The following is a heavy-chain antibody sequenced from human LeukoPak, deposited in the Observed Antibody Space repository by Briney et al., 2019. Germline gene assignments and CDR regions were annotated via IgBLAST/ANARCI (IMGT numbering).Heavy chain of an antibody. CDR2: ISGSGNDYST. D-gene: IGHD4/OR15-4a*01. J-gene: IGHJ4*02. CDR1: GFNFSRHV. V-gene: IGHV3-23*01. CDR3: ARGGCSRPFDF. Sequence: PGGCQRLSCSASGFNFSRHVMSWVRQAPGKGLEWVSGISGSGNDYSTHYADSVEGRFTISRDNTKNTLYLQMSSLRAEDTAVYYCARGGCSRPFDFWGQGTLVTVSS.